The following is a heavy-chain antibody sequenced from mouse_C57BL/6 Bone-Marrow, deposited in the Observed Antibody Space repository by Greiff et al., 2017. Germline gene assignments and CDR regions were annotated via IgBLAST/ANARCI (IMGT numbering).Heavy chain of an antibody. CDR3: ARDGYDYGSSSFAY. CDR1: GYTFTSYW. CDR2: IDPSDSYT. Sequence: QVQLQQPGAELVMPGASVKLSCKASGYTFTSYWMHWVKQRPGQGLEWIGEIDPSDSYTNYNQKFKGKSTLTVDKSSSTAYMQLSSLTSEDSAVYYCARDGYDYGSSSFAYWGQGTLVTVSA. V-gene: IGHV1-69*01. D-gene: IGHD1-1*01. J-gene: IGHJ3*01.